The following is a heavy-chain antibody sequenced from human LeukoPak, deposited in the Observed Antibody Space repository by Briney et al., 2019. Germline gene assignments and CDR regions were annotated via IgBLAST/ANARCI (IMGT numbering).Heavy chain of an antibody. V-gene: IGHV1-8*03. Sequence: GASVKVSCKASGYTFTSYDINWVRQATGQGLEWMGWMNPNSGNTGYAQKFQGKVTITRNTSISTAYMELSSLRSEDTAVYYRARFYDGYINHWGQGTLVTVSS. CDR2: MNPNSGNT. D-gene: IGHD5-24*01. CDR1: GYTFTSYD. J-gene: IGHJ4*02. CDR3: ARFYDGYINH.